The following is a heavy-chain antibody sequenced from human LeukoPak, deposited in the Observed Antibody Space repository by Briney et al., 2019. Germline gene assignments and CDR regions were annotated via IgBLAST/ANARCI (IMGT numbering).Heavy chain of an antibody. J-gene: IGHJ5*02. D-gene: IGHD2-21*01. CDR2: IYYSGTT. CDR3: ARKSLRIGSNNWFDP. V-gene: IGHV4-39*01. CDR1: GGSIRSSDHY. Sequence: SETLSLTCTVSGGSIRSSDHYWAWIRQPPGKGLEWLASIYYSGTTYYNSSLKSRVTISIDTSKNRFSLKLSSVTAADTAVYFCARKSLRIGSNNWFDPWGQGTLVTVSS.